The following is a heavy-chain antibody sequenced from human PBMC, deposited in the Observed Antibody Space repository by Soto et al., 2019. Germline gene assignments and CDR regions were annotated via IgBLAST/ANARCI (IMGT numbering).Heavy chain of an antibody. CDR3: AKGTVHVLLFT. Sequence: PGGSLRLACEASGFMFSMYWMHWVRQVPGKGPVWVSRINEDGVTTTYADSVKGRFTISRDNSKNTLYLQMNSLRAEDTAVYYCAKGTVHVLLFTWGQGTLVTAPQ. CDR2: INEDGVTT. J-gene: IGHJ4*02. V-gene: IGHV3-74*03. CDR1: GFMFSMYW. D-gene: IGHD3-10*01.